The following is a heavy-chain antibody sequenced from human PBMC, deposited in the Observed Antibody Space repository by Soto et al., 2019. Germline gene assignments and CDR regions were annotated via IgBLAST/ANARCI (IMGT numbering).Heavy chain of an antibody. V-gene: IGHV1-18*01. Sequence: ASVKVSCKASGYTFTSYGISWVRQAPGQGLEWMGWISAYNGNTNYAQKLQGRVTMTTDTSTSTAYMELRSLRSDDTAVYYCARAGGTTGIYYYYGMDGWGQGSTVTVSS. CDR2: ISAYNGNT. D-gene: IGHD1-1*01. CDR3: ARAGGTTGIYYYYGMDG. J-gene: IGHJ6*02. CDR1: GYTFTSYG.